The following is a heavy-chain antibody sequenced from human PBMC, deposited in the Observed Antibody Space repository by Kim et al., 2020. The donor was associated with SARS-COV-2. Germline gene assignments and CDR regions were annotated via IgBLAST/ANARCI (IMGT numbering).Heavy chain of an antibody. CDR1: GFTFSSYG. D-gene: IGHD4-17*01. Sequence: GGSLRLSCAASGFTFSSYGMHWVRQAPGKGLEWVAVIWYDGSNKYYADSVKGRFTISRDNSKNTLYLQMNSLRAEDTAVYYCARESVTRNGMDVWPRDHGHRLL. V-gene: IGHV3-33*01. J-gene: IGHJ6*02. CDR3: ARESVTRNGMDV. CDR2: IWYDGSNK.